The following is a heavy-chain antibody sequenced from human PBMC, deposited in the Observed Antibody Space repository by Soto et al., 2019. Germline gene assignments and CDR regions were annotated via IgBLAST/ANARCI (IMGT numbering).Heavy chain of an antibody. Sequence: GGSLRLSCAASGFSFNDFGVHWVRQAPGKGLEWVAVIWYGGKKTNYVDSVKGRFIISRDISKNMVYLQMNSLRDEDTAVYYCARENAPPYFDYWGQGTLGTV. J-gene: IGHJ4*02. V-gene: IGHV3-33*01. D-gene: IGHD2-2*01. CDR3: ARENAPPYFDY. CDR2: IWYGGKKT. CDR1: GFSFNDFG.